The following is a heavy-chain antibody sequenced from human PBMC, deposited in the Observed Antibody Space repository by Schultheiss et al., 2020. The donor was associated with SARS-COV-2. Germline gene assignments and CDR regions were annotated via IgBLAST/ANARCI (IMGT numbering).Heavy chain of an antibody. V-gene: IGHV1-2*04. CDR3: AREGGGAPLGMDV. CDR2: INPNSGGT. Sequence: ASVKVSCKASGYTFTSYDINWVRQATGQGLEWMGWINPNSGGTNYAQKFQGWVTMTRDTSISTAYMELSRLRSDDTAVYYCAREGGGAPLGMDVWGQGTTVTVSS. CDR1: GYTFTSYD. J-gene: IGHJ6*02. D-gene: IGHD3-16*01.